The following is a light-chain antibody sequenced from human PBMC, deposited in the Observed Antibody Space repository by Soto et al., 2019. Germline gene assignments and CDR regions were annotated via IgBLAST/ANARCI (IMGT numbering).Light chain of an antibody. V-gene: IGLV2-11*01. Sequence: QSALTQPRSVSGSPGQSVTISCTGSSSDVGRYDYVSWYRQDPGKAPKVIIYEVFERPSGVPDRFSGSKAGNTASLTISGLQAEDEADYDFCSHAGSHTWVFGGVTKLTVL. J-gene: IGLJ3*02. CDR3: CSHAGSHTWV. CDR2: EVF. CDR1: SSDVGRYDY.